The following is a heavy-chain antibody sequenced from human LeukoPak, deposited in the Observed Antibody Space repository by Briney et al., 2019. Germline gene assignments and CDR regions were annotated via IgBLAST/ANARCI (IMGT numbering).Heavy chain of an antibody. J-gene: IGHJ4*02. Sequence: GGSLRLSCAASGFTFSSYSMNWVRQAPGKGLEWVSSISSSSSYIYYADSVKGRFTISRDNAKNSLYLQMNSLRAEDTAVYYCASGLSAAIDYFDYWGQRTLVTVSS. CDR2: ISSSSSYI. CDR1: GFTFSSYS. D-gene: IGHD6-13*01. CDR3: ASGLSAAIDYFDY. V-gene: IGHV3-21*01.